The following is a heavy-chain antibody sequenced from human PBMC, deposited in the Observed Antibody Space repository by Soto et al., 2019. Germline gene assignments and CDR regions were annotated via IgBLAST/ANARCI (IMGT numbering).Heavy chain of an antibody. D-gene: IGHD6-13*01. V-gene: IGHV1-69*08. J-gene: IGHJ5*02. CDR3: ARERGNSSSWYWNWFDP. CDR1: GGTFSSYT. Sequence: QVQLVQSGAEVKKPGSSVKVSCKASGGTFSSYTISWVRQAPGQGLEWMGRIIPILGIANYAQKFQGRVTITADKSTSTAYMELSSLRSEATAVYYCARERGNSSSWYWNWFDPWGQGTLVTVSS. CDR2: IIPILGIA.